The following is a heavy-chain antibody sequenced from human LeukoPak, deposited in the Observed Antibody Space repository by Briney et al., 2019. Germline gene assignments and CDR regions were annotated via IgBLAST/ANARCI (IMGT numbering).Heavy chain of an antibody. D-gene: IGHD2-8*01. Sequence: PGGSLRLSCAASGFTFSSYAMSWVRQSPGKGLEWVSGISGSGGSTYYAHSVKGRFAISRDNSKNTVYLQMSGLRAEDTAVYYCAKDFGNCINGVCYGTPCDYWGQGTQVTVSS. CDR1: GFTFSSYA. V-gene: IGHV3-23*01. J-gene: IGHJ4*02. CDR3: AKDFGNCINGVCYGTPCDY. CDR2: ISGSGGST.